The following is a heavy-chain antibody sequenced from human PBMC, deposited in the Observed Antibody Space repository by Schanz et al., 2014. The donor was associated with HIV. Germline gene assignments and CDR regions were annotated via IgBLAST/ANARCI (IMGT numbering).Heavy chain of an antibody. CDR1: GYSISRGGYY. CDR2: IYHSGST. Sequence: QVHLQESGPGLVKPSQTLSLTCSVSGYSISRGGYYWSWIRQHPGKGLEWIGYIYHSGSTYYNPSLKSRVTILVDTSKNQFSLKLSSVTAADTAVYYCARDQFRGAFDIWGQGTMVTVSS. J-gene: IGHJ3*02. CDR3: ARDQFRGAFDI. V-gene: IGHV4-31*02.